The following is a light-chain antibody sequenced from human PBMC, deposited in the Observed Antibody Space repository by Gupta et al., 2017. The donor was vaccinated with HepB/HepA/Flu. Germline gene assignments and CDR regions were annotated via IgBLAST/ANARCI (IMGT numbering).Light chain of an antibody. CDR1: SKNVGDQG. V-gene: IGLV10-54*01. J-gene: IGLJ2*01. CDR3: TAWDSRLNVWF. CDR2: PNG. Sequence: QAGPTQPPPMSKGLRQTATIPCDGNSKNVGDQGAAWLQQHPGHPPTLLLYPNGNRASGISARLFASRSSNTASLPITGLQPDDEADYYCTAWDSRLNVWFFGGGTKLTVL.